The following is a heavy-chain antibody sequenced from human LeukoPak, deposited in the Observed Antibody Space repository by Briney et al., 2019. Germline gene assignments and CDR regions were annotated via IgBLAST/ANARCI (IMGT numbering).Heavy chain of an antibody. Sequence: ETLSLTCTVSGGSISSYYWSWVRQAPGKGLEWVSVIYSGGSTYYADSVKGRFTISRDNSKNTLYLQMNSLRAEDTAVYYCAKSSPPPLRYWGQGTLVTVSS. V-gene: IGHV3-53*01. CDR1: GGSISSYY. CDR2: IYSGGST. CDR3: AKSSPPPLRY. J-gene: IGHJ4*02.